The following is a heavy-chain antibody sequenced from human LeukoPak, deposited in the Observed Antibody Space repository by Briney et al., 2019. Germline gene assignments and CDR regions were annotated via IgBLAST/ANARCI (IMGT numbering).Heavy chain of an antibody. CDR2: INHSGST. Sequence: SETLSLTCAVYGGSFSGYYWSWIRQPPGKGLEWIGEINHSGSTNYNPSLKSRVTISVDTSKNQFSLKLSSVTAADTAVYYCARRLGSYDAFDIWGQGTMVTVSS. V-gene: IGHV4-34*01. J-gene: IGHJ3*02. CDR1: GGSFSGYY. CDR3: ARRLGSYDAFDI. D-gene: IGHD1-26*01.